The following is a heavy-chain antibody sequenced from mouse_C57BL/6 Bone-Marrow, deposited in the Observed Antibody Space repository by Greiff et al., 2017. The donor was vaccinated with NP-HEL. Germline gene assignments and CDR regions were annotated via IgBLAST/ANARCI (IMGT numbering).Heavy chain of an antibody. CDR3: ARGYGTYWYFDV. J-gene: IGHJ1*03. CDR2: INPSSGYT. D-gene: IGHD1-1*01. V-gene: IGHV1-4*01. CDR1: GYTFTSYT. Sequence: VHLVESGAELARPGASVKMSCKASGYTFTSYTMHWVKQRPGQGLEWIGYINPSSGYTKYNQKFKDKATLTADKSSSTAYMQLSSLTSEDSAVYYCARGYGTYWYFDVWGTGTTVTVSS.